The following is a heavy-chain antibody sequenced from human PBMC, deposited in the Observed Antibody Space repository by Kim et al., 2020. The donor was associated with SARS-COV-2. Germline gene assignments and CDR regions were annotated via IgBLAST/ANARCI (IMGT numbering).Heavy chain of an antibody. Sequence: GGSLRLSCAASGFTFSSYDMHWVRQATGKGLEWVSAIGTAGDTYYPGSVKGRFTISRENAKNSLYLQMYSLRAGDTAVYYCARVYYGSGFSYGMDVWGQGTTVTVSS. CDR3: ARVYYGSGFSYGMDV. D-gene: IGHD3-10*01. J-gene: IGHJ6*02. CDR2: IGTAGDT. V-gene: IGHV3-13*01. CDR1: GFTFSSYD.